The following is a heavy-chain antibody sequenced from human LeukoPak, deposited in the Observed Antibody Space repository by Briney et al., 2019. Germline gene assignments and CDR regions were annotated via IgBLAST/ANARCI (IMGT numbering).Heavy chain of an antibody. D-gene: IGHD6-6*01. CDR3: ARSEMSRAARRYYFDY. CDR2: IIPILGIA. CDR1: GGTFSSYT. J-gene: IGHJ4*02. V-gene: IGHV1-69*02. Sequence: TVKVSCKASGGTFSSYTISWVRQAPGQGLEWMGRIIPILGIANYAQKFQGRVTITADKSTSTAYMELSSLRSEDTAVYYCARSEMSRAARRYYFDYWGQGTLVTVSS.